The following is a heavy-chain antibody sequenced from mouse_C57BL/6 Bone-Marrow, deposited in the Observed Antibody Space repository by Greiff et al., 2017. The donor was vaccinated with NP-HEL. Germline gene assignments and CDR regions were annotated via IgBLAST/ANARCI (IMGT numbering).Heavy chain of an antibody. Sequence: QVQLQQSGPELVKPGASVKISCKASGYSFTSYYIHWVKQRPGQGLEWIGWIYPGSGNTKYNEKFKGKATLTADTSSSTAYMQLSSLTSEDSAVYYCARVYYGSDYYAMDYWGQGTSVTVSS. CDR3: ARVYYGSDYYAMDY. CDR1: GYSFTSYY. CDR2: IYPGSGNT. V-gene: IGHV1-66*01. D-gene: IGHD1-1*01. J-gene: IGHJ4*01.